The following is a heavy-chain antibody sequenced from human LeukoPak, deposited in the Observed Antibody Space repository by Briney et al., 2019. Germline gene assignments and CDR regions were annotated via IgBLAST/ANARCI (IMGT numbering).Heavy chain of an antibody. V-gene: IGHV3-23*01. J-gene: IGHJ4*02. CDR2: ISGSGGST. D-gene: IGHD4-17*01. CDR3: VKSTTSYFDY. Sequence: GGSLGLSCAASGFTFSSYAMSWVRQAPGKGLEWVSAISGSGGSTYYADSVKGRFNISRDNSKNTLYLQMGSLRAEDTAVYYCVKSTTSYFDYWGQGTLVTVSS. CDR1: GFTFSSYA.